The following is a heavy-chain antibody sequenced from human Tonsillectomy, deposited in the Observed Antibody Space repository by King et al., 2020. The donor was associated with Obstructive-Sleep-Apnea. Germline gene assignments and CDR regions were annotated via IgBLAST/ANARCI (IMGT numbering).Heavy chain of an antibody. CDR1: GGSISNSY. J-gene: IGHJ4*02. Sequence: VQLQESGPGLVKPSETLSLTCTVSGGSISNSYWSWIRQPAGEGLEWIGRIYTSGNTNYNPSLKSRVTMSVDTSKNQFSLKLRSVTAADTAVYYCARDSVGWLATGEFSRSFDYWGQGTLVTVSS. CDR3: ARDSVGWLATGEFSRSFDY. V-gene: IGHV4-4*07. CDR2: IYTSGNT. D-gene: IGHD3-10*01.